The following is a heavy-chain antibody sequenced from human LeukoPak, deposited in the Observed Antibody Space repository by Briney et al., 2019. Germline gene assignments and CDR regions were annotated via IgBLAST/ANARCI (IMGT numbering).Heavy chain of an antibody. Sequence: GGSLRLSCVASGFTFSNYGMNWVRQARGKGLEWVSYISSSSNMYYAVSVKGRFTISRGNAENSLYLQMDSLRDEDTAIYYCARLISGYDSYWGQGTLVTVS. CDR3: ARLISGYDSY. CDR2: ISSSSNM. J-gene: IGHJ4*02. CDR1: GFTFSNYG. V-gene: IGHV3-48*02. D-gene: IGHD5-12*01.